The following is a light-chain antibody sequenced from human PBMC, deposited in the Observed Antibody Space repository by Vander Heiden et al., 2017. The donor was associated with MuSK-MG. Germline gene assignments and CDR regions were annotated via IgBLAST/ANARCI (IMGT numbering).Light chain of an antibody. V-gene: IGLV3-25*03. CDR2: KDS. CDR1: AVPKQY. J-gene: IGLJ2*01. Sequence: SYELTQPPSVSVSPGQTARITCSGDAVPKQYAYWYQQKPGQAPVLVIYKDSERPSGIPERFSGSSSGTTVTLTISGVQAEDEADYYCQSADSSGTHGVFGGGTKLTVL. CDR3: QSADSSGTHGV.